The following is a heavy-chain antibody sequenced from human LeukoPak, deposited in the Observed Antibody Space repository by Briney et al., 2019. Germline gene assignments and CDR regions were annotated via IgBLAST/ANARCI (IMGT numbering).Heavy chain of an antibody. J-gene: IGHJ4*02. CDR3: ARSQGANCYDVIDY. CDR2: ICGRGGSA. D-gene: IGHD2-2*01. Sequence: GGSLRLSCAASGFTFTNYAMNWVRQAPGKGLEWVSVICGRGGSAYYADSVMGRFTISRDDSKNTLNLQMNSLSAEDTAVYFCARSQGANCYDVIDYWGQGTLVSVSS. CDR1: GFTFTNYA. V-gene: IGHV3-23*01.